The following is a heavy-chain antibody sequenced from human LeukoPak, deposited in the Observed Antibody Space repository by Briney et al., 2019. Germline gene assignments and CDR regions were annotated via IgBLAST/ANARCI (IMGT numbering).Heavy chain of an antibody. CDR1: GGSISSYY. V-gene: IGHV4-59*08. J-gene: IGHJ3*02. CDR2: IYYSGST. CDR3: ARSPIVVVPAAMHAFDI. D-gene: IGHD2-2*01. Sequence: SETLSLTCTVSGGSISSYYWSWIRQPPGKGVEWSGYIYYSGSTTYTPSLKSRVTISVDTSKNQFSLKLSSVTAADTAVYYCARSPIVVVPAAMHAFDIWGQGTMVTVSS.